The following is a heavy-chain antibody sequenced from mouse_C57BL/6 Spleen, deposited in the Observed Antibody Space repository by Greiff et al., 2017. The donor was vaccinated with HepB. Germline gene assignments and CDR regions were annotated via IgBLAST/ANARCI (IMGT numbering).Heavy chain of an antibody. V-gene: IGHV1-64*01. Sequence: QVQLQQPGAELVKPGASVKLSCKASGYTFTSYSMHWVKQRPGQGLEWIGMIHPNSGSTNYNEKFKSKATLTVDKSSSTAYMQLSSLTSEDSAVYYCATIYYGKKDYFDYWGQGTTLTVSS. J-gene: IGHJ2*01. CDR1: GYTFTSYS. D-gene: IGHD2-1*01. CDR3: ATIYYGKKDYFDY. CDR2: IHPNSGST.